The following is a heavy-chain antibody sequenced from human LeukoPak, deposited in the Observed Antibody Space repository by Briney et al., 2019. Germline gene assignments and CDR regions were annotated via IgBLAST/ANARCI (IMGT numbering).Heavy chain of an antibody. D-gene: IGHD6-19*01. CDR1: GDSISISSYN. V-gene: IGHV4-39*07. Sequence: PSETLSLTCTVSGDSISISSYNWGWIRQSPGKGLEWIGSISYSGSIYYNPSLKSRVTISVDTSKNQFSLKLSSVTAADTAFYYCARDSGWYWNYCYMDVWGKGTAVTVSS. CDR3: ARDSGWYWNYCYMDV. J-gene: IGHJ6*03. CDR2: ISYSGSI.